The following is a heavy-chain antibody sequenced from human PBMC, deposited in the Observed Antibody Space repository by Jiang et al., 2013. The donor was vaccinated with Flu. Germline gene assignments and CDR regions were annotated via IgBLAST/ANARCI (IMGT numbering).Heavy chain of an antibody. CDR3: AKDFSSWSRGDWFDP. D-gene: IGHD6-13*01. CDR2: IYTSGTN. CDR1: GGSMSGSY. J-gene: IGHJ5*02. V-gene: IGHV4-4*07. Sequence: SGSGLVKPSETLSLTCTVSGGSMSGSYWSWIRQSADKGLEWIGRIYTSGTNNYNPSLESRVSLSIDTSKNQFSLRLTSVTAADTAVYYCAKDFSSWSRGDWFDPWGQGILVTVSA.